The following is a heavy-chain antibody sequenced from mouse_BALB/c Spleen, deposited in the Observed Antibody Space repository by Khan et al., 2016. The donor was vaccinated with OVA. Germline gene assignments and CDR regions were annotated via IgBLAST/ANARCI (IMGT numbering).Heavy chain of an antibody. D-gene: IGHD2-4*01. J-gene: IGHJ3*01. V-gene: IGHV2-2*02. CDR1: GFSFTTYG. CDR2: IWRGGST. CDR3: ARNYDYDEGLAY. Sequence: QVQLKQSGPGLVKPSQCLSLTCTVSGFSFTTYGVYWVRQSPGKGLVWLGGIWRGGSTDYYAAFISRLIISNDNSKVQVFIKMNSLEVNDTAIYYCARNYDYDEGLAYWGQGTLVTVSA.